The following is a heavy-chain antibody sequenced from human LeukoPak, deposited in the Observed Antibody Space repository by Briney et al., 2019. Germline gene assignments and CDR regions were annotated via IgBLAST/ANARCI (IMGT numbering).Heavy chain of an antibody. Sequence: PGGSLRLPCGASGFTFSSYGMNWVRQAPGKGLEWVAVIWYDGSHKYYADSAKGRFTISRDNAKNTVSLQMDSLRVEDTALYYCARDLGGCGDRFCSYYFDHWGQGIQVTVSS. J-gene: IGHJ4*02. V-gene: IGHV3-33*01. CDR1: GFTFSSYG. CDR3: ARDLGGCGDRFCSYYFDH. CDR2: IWYDGSHK. D-gene: IGHD2-21*02.